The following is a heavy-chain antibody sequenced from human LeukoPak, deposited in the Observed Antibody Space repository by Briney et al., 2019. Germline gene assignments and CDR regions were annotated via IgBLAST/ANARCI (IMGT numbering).Heavy chain of an antibody. V-gene: IGHV4-59*01. Sequence: SETLSLTCTVSGGSMSSNYWSWIRQPPGKGLEWIGYIYYSGSTNYNPSLKSRVTISVDTSKNQFSLKLSSVTAADTAVYYCARLDYDFWSGYLGALDYWGQGTLVTVSS. CDR2: IYYSGST. CDR3: ARLDYDFWSGYLGALDY. CDR1: GGSMSSNY. J-gene: IGHJ4*02. D-gene: IGHD3-3*01.